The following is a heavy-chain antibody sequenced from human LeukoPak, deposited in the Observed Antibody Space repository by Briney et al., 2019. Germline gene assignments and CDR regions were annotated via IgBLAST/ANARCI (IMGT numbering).Heavy chain of an antibody. Sequence: SGGPLRLSCAASGFTFSSYAMSWVRQAPGKGLEWVSAISGSGGSTYYADSVKGRFTISRDNAKNSLYLQMNSLRAEDTAVYYCASATENTAMVTGVKHDYWGQGTLVTVSS. V-gene: IGHV3-23*01. D-gene: IGHD5-18*01. CDR2: ISGSGGST. J-gene: IGHJ4*02. CDR1: GFTFSSYA. CDR3: ASATENTAMVTGVKHDY.